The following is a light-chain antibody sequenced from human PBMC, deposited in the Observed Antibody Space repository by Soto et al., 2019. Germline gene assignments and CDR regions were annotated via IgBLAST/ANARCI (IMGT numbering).Light chain of an antibody. Sequence: DIQMTQSPSTLSASVGDRVTLTCRASQSISSWLAWYQQKPGKAPQFLIYATSSLQSGVPSRFSGSGAGTDFTLTITSLQPEDFATYHCLQDNKYPLTFGGGTKVDIK. J-gene: IGKJ4*01. CDR3: LQDNKYPLT. CDR1: QSISSW. CDR2: ATS. V-gene: IGKV1-5*01.